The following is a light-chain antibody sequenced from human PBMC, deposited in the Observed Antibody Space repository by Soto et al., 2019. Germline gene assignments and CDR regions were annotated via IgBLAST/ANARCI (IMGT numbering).Light chain of an antibody. CDR3: QKYDSVPWT. V-gene: IGKV1-27*01. J-gene: IGKJ1*01. CDR1: QGINSY. CDR2: AAS. Sequence: DIQMTQSPSSLSASVGDRVTITCRASQGINSYLAWYQQKPGKVPKVLIYAASTLQSGVPSRFSGSGSRTDFTLTISSLQPEDVATYYCQKYDSVPWTFGQGTKVEIK.